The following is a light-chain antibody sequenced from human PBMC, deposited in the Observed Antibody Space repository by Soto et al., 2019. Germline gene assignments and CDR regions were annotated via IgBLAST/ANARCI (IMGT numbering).Light chain of an antibody. V-gene: IGKV3-15*01. CDR3: QQYNIWPPYT. Sequence: EIVMTQSPATLSVSPGERATLYCKASQRITSNLAWYQQKPGQPPRLLIYGASTRASGIPARFSGSGSGTEFTLTISGLQSEDFALCYFQQYNIWPPYTFGQGTKLEIK. J-gene: IGKJ2*01. CDR2: GAS. CDR1: QRITSN.